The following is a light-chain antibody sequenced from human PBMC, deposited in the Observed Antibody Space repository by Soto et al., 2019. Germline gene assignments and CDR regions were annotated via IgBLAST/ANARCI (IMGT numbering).Light chain of an antibody. V-gene: IGKV1-39*01. J-gene: IGKJ5*01. CDR1: QSISSW. CDR2: GAS. CDR3: QQIYSIPIT. Sequence: DIQLTQSPSFLSASVGDRVTITCRASQSISSWLAWYQQKPGKAPKLLIYGASTLQSGVPSRFSGSGSGTHFTLTISSVHPEDFATYYCQQIYSIPITFGQGTRLEI.